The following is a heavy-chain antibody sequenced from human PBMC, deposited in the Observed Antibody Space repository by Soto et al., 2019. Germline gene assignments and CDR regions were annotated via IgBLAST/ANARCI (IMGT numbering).Heavy chain of an antibody. D-gene: IGHD3-22*01. CDR3: AIGAWLSTYYLNF. CDR1: GFTFSNYA. Sequence: GGSLRLSCAASGFTFSNYAMSWVRQAPGKGLEWVSAISGSGGSTFYADSVKGRFTISRDNSRNTVYLQVDSLRVEXXAVYXRAIGAWLSTYYLNFWGKXTLVTVSS. CDR2: ISGSGGST. V-gene: IGHV3-23*01. J-gene: IGHJ4*02.